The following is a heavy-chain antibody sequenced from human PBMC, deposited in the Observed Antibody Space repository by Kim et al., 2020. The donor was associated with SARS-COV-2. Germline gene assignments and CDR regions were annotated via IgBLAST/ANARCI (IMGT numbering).Heavy chain of an antibody. CDR1: GGSINSSDYY. J-gene: IGHJ2*01. CDR3: ARKPNKVGYFDL. CDR2: IYYSGST. V-gene: IGHV4-31*03. Sequence: SETLSLTCTVSGGSINSSDYYWSWIRQHPGKGLEWIGYIYYSGSTYYNPSLKSRLTISIDTSKNQFSLKLSSVAAADTAVYYCARKPNKVGYFDLWGRGTLVTASS. D-gene: IGHD2-8*01.